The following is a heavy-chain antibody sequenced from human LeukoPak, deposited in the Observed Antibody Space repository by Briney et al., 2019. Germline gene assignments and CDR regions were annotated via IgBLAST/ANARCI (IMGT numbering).Heavy chain of an antibody. Sequence: GGSLRLSCAASGFPFSSYAMSWVRPAPGKGLGWVSAISSSGGSTYYADSVKGRFTISRDNSKHTLYLQMNSLRAEDTAVYYCAKSEYYFDYWGQGTLVTVSS. CDR1: GFPFSSYA. J-gene: IGHJ4*02. V-gene: IGHV3-23*01. CDR3: AKSEYYFDY. CDR2: ISSSGGST. D-gene: IGHD3-10*01.